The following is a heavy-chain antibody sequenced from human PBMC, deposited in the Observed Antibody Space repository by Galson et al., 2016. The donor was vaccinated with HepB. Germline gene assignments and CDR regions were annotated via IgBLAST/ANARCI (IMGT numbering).Heavy chain of an antibody. V-gene: IGHV3-49*03. J-gene: IGHJ3*01. D-gene: IGHD4-11*01. CDR3: TRALHDYSWARAFGV. CDR2: LGSKAYGGTT. Sequence: SLRLSCAASGFGFGDYALSWLRQAPGKGLEWVGFLGSKAYGGTTEYAASVKGRFTISGDDSKSVAYLQMNGLKTEDTAVYYCTRALHDYSWARAFGVWGQGTMVTVSS. CDR1: GFGFGDYA.